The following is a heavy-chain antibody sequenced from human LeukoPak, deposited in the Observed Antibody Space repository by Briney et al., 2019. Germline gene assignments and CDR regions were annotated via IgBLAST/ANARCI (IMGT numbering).Heavy chain of an antibody. D-gene: IGHD3-22*01. CDR1: GLTFSKAW. CDR2: FKSETDGGTT. CDR3: TTSFYDSSGYPY. Sequence: GGSLRLSCAASGLTFSKAWMSWVRQAPGEGLKWVGRFKSETDGGTTDYAAPVKGRFIISRDDSKNTLYLQMNSLKTEDTAVYYCTTSFYDSSGYPYWGQGTLVTVSS. V-gene: IGHV3-15*01. J-gene: IGHJ4*02.